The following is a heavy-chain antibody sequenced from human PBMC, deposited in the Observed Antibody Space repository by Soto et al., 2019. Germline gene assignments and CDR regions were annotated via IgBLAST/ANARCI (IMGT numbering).Heavy chain of an antibody. D-gene: IGHD2-2*01. CDR1: GFTFSSYS. V-gene: IGHV3-48*01. Sequence: GGSLRLSCAASGFTFSSYSMNWVRQAPGKGLEWVSYISSSSSTIYYADSVKGRFTISRDNSKNTLYLQMNSLRAEDTAVYYCARDLTPGPYCSSTSCPYYYYGMDVWGQGTTVTVSS. CDR3: ARDLTPGPYCSSTSCPYYYYGMDV. CDR2: ISSSSSTI. J-gene: IGHJ6*02.